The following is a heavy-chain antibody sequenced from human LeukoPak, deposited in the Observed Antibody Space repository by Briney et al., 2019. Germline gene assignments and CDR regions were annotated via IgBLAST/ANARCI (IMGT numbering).Heavy chain of an antibody. Sequence: SETLSLTCTVSGGSISSSSYYWGWIRQPPGKGLEWIGSIYYSGSTYYNPSLKSRVTISVDTSKNQFSLKLSSVTAADTAVYYCARAIMTRNWFDPWGQGTLVTVSS. CDR2: IYYSGST. J-gene: IGHJ5*02. CDR3: ARAIMTRNWFDP. CDR1: GGSISSSSYY. V-gene: IGHV4-39*01. D-gene: IGHD3-16*01.